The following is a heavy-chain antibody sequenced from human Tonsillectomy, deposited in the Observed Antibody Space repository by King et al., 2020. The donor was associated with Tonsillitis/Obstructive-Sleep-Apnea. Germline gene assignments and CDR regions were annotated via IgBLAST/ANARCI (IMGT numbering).Heavy chain of an antibody. CDR3: AKGGAFES. V-gene: IGHV3-23*04. CDR2: RVAGGGGT. J-gene: IGHJ5*01. Sequence: VQLVESGGGLVQPGGSLRLSLAASGCTLSRPVRSCVRQAPGQGLKLCSARVAGGGGTHYADSVKGRFTISRDISKNTLYRKMYSLRVEDTAVYHCAKGGAFESWGQGTLVTVSS. CDR1: GCTLSRPV. D-gene: IGHD6-25*01.